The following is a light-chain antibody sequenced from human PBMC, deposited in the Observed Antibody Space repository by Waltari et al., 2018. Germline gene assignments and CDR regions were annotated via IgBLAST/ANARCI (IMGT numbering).Light chain of an antibody. V-gene: IGKV3-11*01. CDR2: DAS. J-gene: IGKJ2*01. CDR3: HQRSIWPYT. CDR1: QSLGSY. Sequence: EIVLTQSPATLSLSPGARATLSCSDSQSLGSYLAWYQQKPGQPPRLLIYDASSRATGIPARFSGSGSGTDFTFTISSLEPEDFVVYYCHQRSIWPYTFGQGTKLEIK.